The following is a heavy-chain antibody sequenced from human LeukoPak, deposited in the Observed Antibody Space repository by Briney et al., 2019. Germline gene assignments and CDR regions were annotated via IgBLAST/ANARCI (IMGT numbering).Heavy chain of an antibody. J-gene: IGHJ4*02. CDR3: ASGGVAGNFDY. V-gene: IGHV1-8*01. D-gene: IGHD6-19*01. CDR2: MNPNSGNA. CDR1: GYTFTSYD. Sequence: ASVKVSCKASGYTFTSYDINWVRQATGQGLEWMGWMNPNSGNAGYAQKFQGRVTMTRNTSISTAYMELSRLRSEGTAVYYCASGGVAGNFDYWGQGTLVTVSS.